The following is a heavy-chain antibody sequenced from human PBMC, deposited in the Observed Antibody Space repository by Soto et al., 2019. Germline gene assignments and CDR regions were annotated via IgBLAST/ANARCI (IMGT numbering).Heavy chain of an antibody. V-gene: IGHV4-61*01. CDR2: IYYSASN. J-gene: IGHJ4*01. CDR1: CGSVSSVSYY. Sequence: SETLSLTRSVSCGSVSSVSYYWSWIRQPPGKGLEWIAYIYYSASNNYNPSLKSPATISVDTSKNQFSLRLRSVTAADTAVYYCARKWGPQLVYFDYWG. CDR3: ARKWGPQLVYFDY. D-gene: IGHD6-13*01.